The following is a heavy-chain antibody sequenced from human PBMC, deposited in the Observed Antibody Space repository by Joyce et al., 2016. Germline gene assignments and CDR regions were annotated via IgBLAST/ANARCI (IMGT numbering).Heavy chain of an antibody. CDR2: INPEDSDT. J-gene: IGHJ4*02. V-gene: IGHV5-51*01. Sequence: EVQLVQSGGEVKKPGVSLKISCKGVGYSFTSYWLGWVRQLPGKGLELMGIINPEDSDTRYSPSFQGQVTISVDRSIKTAHLRWGSLRASDTAIYYCARSAVRATLSPFFDYWGQGSLVTVSS. D-gene: IGHD2/OR15-2a*01. CDR1: GYSFTSYW. CDR3: ARSAVRATLSPFFDY.